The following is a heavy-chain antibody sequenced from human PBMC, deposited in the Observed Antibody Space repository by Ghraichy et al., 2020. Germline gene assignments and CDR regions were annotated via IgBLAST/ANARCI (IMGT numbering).Heavy chain of an antibody. Sequence: SETLSLTCTVSGASISSSGYFWGWVRQPPGKGLEWIGSISYSGYTYYKPSLQRRVTISGDTSKNQLSLKMSSVTAADAVLYYCVWEIGSSPFHWGQGILVNVSS. D-gene: IGHD1-26*01. CDR1: GASISSSGYF. V-gene: IGHV4-39*01. CDR3: VWEIGSSPFH. J-gene: IGHJ4*02. CDR2: ISYSGYT.